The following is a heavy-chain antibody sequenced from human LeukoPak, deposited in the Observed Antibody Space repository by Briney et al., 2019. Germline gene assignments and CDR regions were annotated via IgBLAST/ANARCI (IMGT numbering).Heavy chain of an antibody. D-gene: IGHD3-10*01. CDR3: ARRSGGYYYGSGSYYYY. CDR2: ISHSGRA. CDR1: GGSFSGYY. V-gene: IGHV4-34*01. Sequence: SETLSLTCAVYGGSFSGYYWTWIRQPPGKGLEWIGEISHSGRANYNPSLKSRVTISVDTSKNQFSLKVNSVTAADTAVYYCARRSGGYYYGSGSYYYYWGQGTLVTVSS. J-gene: IGHJ4*02.